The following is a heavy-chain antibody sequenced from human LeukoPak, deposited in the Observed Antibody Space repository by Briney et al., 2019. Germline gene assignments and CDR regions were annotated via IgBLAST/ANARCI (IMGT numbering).Heavy chain of an antibody. CDR2: IRYDGSNK. CDR3: ATNDYGNLHRPFDY. Sequence: GGSLRLCCAASGFTFSSYGMRWVRQAPGKGLEWVAFIRYDGSNKYYADSVKGRFTISRDNSKNTLYLQMNSLRAEDTAVYYCATNDYGNLHRPFDYSGQGTLVTVSS. D-gene: IGHD4-11*01. CDR1: GFTFSSYG. J-gene: IGHJ4*02. V-gene: IGHV3-30*02.